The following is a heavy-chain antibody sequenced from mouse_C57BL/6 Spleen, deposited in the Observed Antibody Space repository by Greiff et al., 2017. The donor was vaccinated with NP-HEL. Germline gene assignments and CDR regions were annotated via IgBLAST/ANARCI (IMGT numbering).Heavy chain of an antibody. V-gene: IGHV1-15*01. D-gene: IGHD4-1*01. J-gene: IGHJ2*01. Sequence: QVQLQQSGAELVRPGASVTLSCKASGYTFTDYEMHWVKQTPVHGLEWIGAIDPETGGTAYNQKFKGKAILTADKSSSTAYMGLRSLTSEDSAVYYCTKELGRYFDYWGQGTTLTVSS. CDR3: TKELGRYFDY. CDR1: GYTFTDYE. CDR2: IDPETGGT.